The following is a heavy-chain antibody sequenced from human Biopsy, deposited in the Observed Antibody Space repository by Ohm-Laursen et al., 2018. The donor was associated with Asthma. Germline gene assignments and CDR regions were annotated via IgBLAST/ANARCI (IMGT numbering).Heavy chain of an antibody. CDR1: GFAVSRDH. J-gene: IGHJ4*02. CDR2: IYSGGTS. D-gene: IGHD3-22*01. Sequence: SLRLSCAASGFAVSRDHMFWVRQAPGKGLEWVSVIYSGGTSHTADSVRGRFTISRDYSKNTLYLQMRSLRAEDTAVYYCARGDSSNWSHYYFDYWGQGTRVTVSP. CDR3: ARGDSSNWSHYYFDY. V-gene: IGHV3-53*01.